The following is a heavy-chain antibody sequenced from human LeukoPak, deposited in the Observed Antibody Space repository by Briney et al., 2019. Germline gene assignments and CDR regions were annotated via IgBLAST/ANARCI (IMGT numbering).Heavy chain of an antibody. D-gene: IGHD2-2*02. Sequence: VASVKVSCKVSGYTLTELSMHWVRQAPGKGLEWMGGFDPEDGETIYAQKFQGRVTMTEDTSTDTAYMELSSLRSEDTAVYYCATVPGPPKYCSSTSCYTVKFDPWGQGTLVTVSS. V-gene: IGHV1-24*01. CDR3: ATVPGPPKYCSSTSCYTVKFDP. CDR1: GYTLTELS. CDR2: FDPEDGET. J-gene: IGHJ5*02.